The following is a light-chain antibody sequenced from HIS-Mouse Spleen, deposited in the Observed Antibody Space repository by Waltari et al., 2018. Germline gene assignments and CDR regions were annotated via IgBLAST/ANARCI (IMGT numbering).Light chain of an antibody. CDR1: QSVSSSY. V-gene: IGKV3-20*01. CDR2: GAS. Sequence: EIVLTQSPGTLSLSPGERATLSCRASQSVSSSYLAWYQQKPGQAPRPVLYGASSRATGIPDRFSGSGSGTDFTLTISRLEPEDFAVYYCQQYGSSPPALTFGGGTKVEIK. J-gene: IGKJ4*01. CDR3: QQYGSSPPALT.